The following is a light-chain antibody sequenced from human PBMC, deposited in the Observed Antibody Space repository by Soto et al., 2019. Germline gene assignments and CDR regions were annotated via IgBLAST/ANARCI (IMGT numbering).Light chain of an antibody. Sequence: ELVLTQSPGTLSLSPGERATLSCRASQTVFINYVAWYQQKPGQAPRLLIYGASTRATGVPDRFSSSWSGTDFSLTISRVEPEDSAVYYCQEYDSSLWTFGQVTKVEI. CDR2: GAS. V-gene: IGKV3-20*01. J-gene: IGKJ1*01. CDR1: QTVFINY. CDR3: QEYDSSLWT.